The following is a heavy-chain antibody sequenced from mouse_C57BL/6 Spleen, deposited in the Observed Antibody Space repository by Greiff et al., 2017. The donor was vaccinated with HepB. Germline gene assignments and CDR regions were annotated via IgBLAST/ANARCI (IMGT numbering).Heavy chain of an antibody. Sequence: EVMLVESGGGLVQPGGSLKLSCAASGFTFSDYYMYWVRQTPEKRLEWVAYISNGGGSTYYPDTVKGRFTISRDNAKNTLYLPMSRLKSEDTAMYYCARQGSPYWYFDVWGTGTTVTVSS. CDR2: ISNGGGST. J-gene: IGHJ1*03. V-gene: IGHV5-12*01. CDR3: ARQGSPYWYFDV. CDR1: GFTFSDYY.